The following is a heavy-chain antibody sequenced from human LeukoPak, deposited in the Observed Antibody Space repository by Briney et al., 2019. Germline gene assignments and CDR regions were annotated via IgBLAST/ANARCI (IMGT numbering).Heavy chain of an antibody. CDR1: GGSISSYY. CDR3: ARVETADGGRFLEWLYNWFDP. J-gene: IGHJ5*02. V-gene: IGHV4-59*01. D-gene: IGHD3-3*01. CDR2: IYYSGST. Sequence: PSETLSLTCTVSGGSISSYYRSWIRQPPGKGLEWIGYIYYSGSTNYNPSLKSRVTISVDTSKNQFSLKLSSVTAADTAVYYCARVETADGGRFLEWLYNWFDPWGQGTLVTVSS.